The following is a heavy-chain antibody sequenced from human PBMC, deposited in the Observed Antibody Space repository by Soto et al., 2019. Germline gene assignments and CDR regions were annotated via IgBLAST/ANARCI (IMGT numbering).Heavy chain of an antibody. D-gene: IGHD2-2*01. CDR3: ARDTEYHLENWFDP. CDR2: IWYDGSNK. V-gene: IGHV3-33*01. CDR1: GFTFSSYG. Sequence: GGSLRLSCAASGFTFSSYGMHWVRQAPGKGLEWVAVIWYDGSNKYYADSVKGRFTISRDNSKNTLYLQMNSLRAEDTAVYYCARDTEYHLENWFDPWGQGTLVTVSS. J-gene: IGHJ5*02.